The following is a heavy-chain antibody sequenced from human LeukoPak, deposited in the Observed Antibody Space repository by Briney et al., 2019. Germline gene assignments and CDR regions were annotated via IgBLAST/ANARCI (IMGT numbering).Heavy chain of an antibody. Sequence: GESLKISCKGSGYSFSSYWIGWVRQMPGKGLEWMGIIYPGDSDTRYSPSFQGQVTISADKSISTAYLQWSSLKASDTAMYYCAGHVYYGSGSSHPIDYWGQGTLVTVSS. J-gene: IGHJ4*02. D-gene: IGHD3-10*01. CDR3: AGHVYYGSGSSHPIDY. CDR1: GYSFSSYW. V-gene: IGHV5-51*01. CDR2: IYPGDSDT.